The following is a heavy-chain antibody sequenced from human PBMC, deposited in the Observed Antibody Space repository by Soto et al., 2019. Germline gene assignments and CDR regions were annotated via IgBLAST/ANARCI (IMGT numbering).Heavy chain of an antibody. CDR3: AKDSTVTTSLYSYYYGLDV. V-gene: IGHV3-23*01. CDR1: VFTFSNYA. D-gene: IGHD4-17*01. J-gene: IGHJ6*02. Sequence: GGSLRLCCTASVFTFSNYAMSWVRQAPDKGLEWVSAISGRGGSTYYADSVKGRFTISRDNSKNMLFLQMNSLRAEDTALYYCAKDSTVTTSLYSYYYGLDVWGQGTTVTVSS. CDR2: ISGRGGST.